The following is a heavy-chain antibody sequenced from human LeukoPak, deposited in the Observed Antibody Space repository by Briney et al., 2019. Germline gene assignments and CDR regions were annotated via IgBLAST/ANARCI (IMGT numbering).Heavy chain of an antibody. CDR1: GFTVSSNS. CDR2: IYSGGNT. D-gene: IGHD4-17*01. V-gene: IGHV3-53*01. CDR3: ARRAGEYSHPYDY. Sequence: GGSLRLSCTVSGFTVSSNSMSWVRQAPGKGLEWVSFIYSGGNTHYSDSVKGRFTISRDNSKNTLYLQMNSLRADDAAVYYCARRAGEYSHPYDYWGQGTLVTVSS. J-gene: IGHJ4*02.